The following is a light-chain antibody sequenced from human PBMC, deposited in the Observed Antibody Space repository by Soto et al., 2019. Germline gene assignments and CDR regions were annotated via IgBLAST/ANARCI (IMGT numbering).Light chain of an antibody. J-gene: IGKJ4*01. CDR2: VAS. Sequence: EIVMTQSPATLSVSPGERATLSCRASQSVSSNLAWYQQKPGQAPRLLIYVASTRATGIPARFSGSGSGTEFTLTISSLQSEEFAVYSCQQYNNWPPLTFGGGTKVEIK. CDR3: QQYNNWPPLT. CDR1: QSVSSN. V-gene: IGKV3-15*01.